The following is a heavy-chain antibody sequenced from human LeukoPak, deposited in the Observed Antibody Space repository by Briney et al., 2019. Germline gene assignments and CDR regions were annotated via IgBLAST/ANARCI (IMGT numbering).Heavy chain of an antibody. D-gene: IGHD6-19*01. CDR2: ISWNSGSI. Sequence: PGGSLSLSCAASGFTFDDYAMHWVRHAPGKGLEWVSGISWNSGSIGYADSVKGRFTISRDNAKNSLYLQMNSLRAEDTALYYCAKGRSSGWHDFDYWGQGTLVTVSS. V-gene: IGHV3-9*01. CDR1: GFTFDDYA. CDR3: AKGRSSGWHDFDY. J-gene: IGHJ4*02.